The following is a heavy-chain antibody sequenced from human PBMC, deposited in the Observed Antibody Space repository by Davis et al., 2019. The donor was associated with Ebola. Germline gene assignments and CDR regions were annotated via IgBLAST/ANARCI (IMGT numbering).Heavy chain of an antibody. V-gene: IGHV4-34*01. Sequence: PSETLSLTCAVYGGSFSGYYWSWIRQPPGKGLEWIGEINHSGSTNYNPSLKSRVTISVDTSKNQFSLKLSSVTAADTAVYYCARGCITIFGVVSYYYYMDVWGKGTTVTVSS. CDR2: INHSGST. CDR1: GGSFSGYY. D-gene: IGHD3-3*01. CDR3: ARGCITIFGVVSYYYYMDV. J-gene: IGHJ6*03.